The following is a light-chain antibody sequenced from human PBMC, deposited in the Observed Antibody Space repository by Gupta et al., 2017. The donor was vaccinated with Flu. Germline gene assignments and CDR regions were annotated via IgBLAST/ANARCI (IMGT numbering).Light chain of an antibody. J-gene: IGKJ1*01. CDR1: QSVSSW. CDR2: KAS. CDR3: QHKNSYPWA. V-gene: IGKV1-5*03. Sequence: DIQMTQSPSTLSASVGDRVTITCRASQSVSSWLAWYQQKPGKAPRLLIYKASSSESGVPSRFSGSGSGTEFSLTISRLQPDDFATYYCQHKNSYPWAFGQGTKVEVK.